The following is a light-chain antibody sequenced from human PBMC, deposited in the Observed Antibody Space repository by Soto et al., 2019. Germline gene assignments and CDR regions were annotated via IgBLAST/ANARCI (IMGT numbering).Light chain of an antibody. Sequence: QSALTQPPSASGSPGQSVTISCTGTKNDIGVYDFVSWYQHHPGKAPRLIIYEVVQRPSGVPDRFSGSKSGNTASLTVPGLQAADEADYFCKSYAGSNTYVFGSGTKATVL. CDR3: KSYAGSNTYV. J-gene: IGLJ1*01. V-gene: IGLV2-8*01. CDR1: KNDIGVYDF. CDR2: EVV.